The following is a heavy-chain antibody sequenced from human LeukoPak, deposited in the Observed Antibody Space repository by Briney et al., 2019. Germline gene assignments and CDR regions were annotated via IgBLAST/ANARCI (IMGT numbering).Heavy chain of an antibody. J-gene: IGHJ4*02. CDR2: ISGSGGST. Sequence: GGSLRLSCAASGFTFSSYAMSWVRQAPGKGLEWVSAISGSGGSTYYADSVKGRFTISRDNCKSTLYLQMNSLKAEDTAVYYCAKDSPQLVPYPIDYWGQGTLVTVSS. D-gene: IGHD6-13*01. V-gene: IGHV3-23*01. CDR1: GFTFSSYA. CDR3: AKDSPQLVPYPIDY.